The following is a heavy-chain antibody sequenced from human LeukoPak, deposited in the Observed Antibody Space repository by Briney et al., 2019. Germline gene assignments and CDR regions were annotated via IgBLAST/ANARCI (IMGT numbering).Heavy chain of an antibody. CDR2: IRQDGDEK. CDR1: HFVFSSYW. CDR3: VGYGGNSF. V-gene: IGHV3-7*01. J-gene: IGHJ4*02. Sequence: GGSLRLSCAASHFVFSSYWMSWVRQTPGKGLEWVASIRQDGDEKYYVESVKGRFTISRDNSKNTLFLQMNSLRAEDTAVYYCVGYGGNSFWGQGTLVTVSS. D-gene: IGHD4-23*01.